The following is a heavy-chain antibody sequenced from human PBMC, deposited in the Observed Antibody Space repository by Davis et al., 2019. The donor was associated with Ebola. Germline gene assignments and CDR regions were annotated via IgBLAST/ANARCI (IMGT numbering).Heavy chain of an antibody. CDR2: IYPSGSA. Sequence: MPSETLSLTCAVSGASISSGAYSWSWIRQPPGKGLEWIGYIYPSGSAYYNPSLKSRVTMSVDMSKNQFSLNLNSVTAADTAVYYCARGTPRGYSYGYYYYYGMDVWGQGTTVTVSS. CDR1: GASISSGAYS. CDR3: ARGTPRGYSYGYYYYYGMDV. V-gene: IGHV4-30-2*01. J-gene: IGHJ6*02. D-gene: IGHD5-18*01.